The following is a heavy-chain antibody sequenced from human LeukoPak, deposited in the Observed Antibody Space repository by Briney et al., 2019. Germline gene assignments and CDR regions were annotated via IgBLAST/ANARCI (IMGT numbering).Heavy chain of an antibody. CDR2: ISGSGGST. Sequence: PGGSLRLSCAASGFTFSSYAMSWVRQAPGKGLEWVSAISGSGGSTYYADSVKGRFTISRDNSKNTLYLQMNSLRAEDTAVYYCAKDPVGRGVEMATPVDYWGQGTLVTVSS. CDR3: AKDPVGRGVEMATPVDY. CDR1: GFTFSSYA. D-gene: IGHD5-24*01. J-gene: IGHJ4*02. V-gene: IGHV3-23*01.